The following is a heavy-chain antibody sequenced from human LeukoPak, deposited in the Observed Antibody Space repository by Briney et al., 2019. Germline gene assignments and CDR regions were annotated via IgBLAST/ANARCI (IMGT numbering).Heavy chain of an antibody. CDR3: ARDRGSSWYFDY. Sequence: ASVTVSCKTSVYSFTGYYMHWVRQAPGQGLEWMGWINPNTGDTNYAQKFQGRVAMTRDTSITTAYMELTRLTSDDTAVYYCARDRGSSWYFDYWGQGTLVTVCS. CDR1: VYSFTGYY. V-gene: IGHV1-2*02. J-gene: IGHJ4*02. CDR2: INPNTGDT. D-gene: IGHD6-13*01.